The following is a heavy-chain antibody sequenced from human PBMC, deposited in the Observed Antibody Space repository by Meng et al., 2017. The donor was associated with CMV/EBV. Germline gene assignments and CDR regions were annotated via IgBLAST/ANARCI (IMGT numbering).Heavy chain of an antibody. CDR1: GYTFTGYY. CDR2: INPNSGGT. CDR3: ARHVGWLPNDGMDV. Sequence: ASVKVSCKASGYTFTGYYMHWVRQAPGQGLEWMGWINPNSGGTNYAQKFQGRVTMTRDTSISTAYMELSRLRSDDTAVYYCARHVGWLPNDGMDVWGQGTTVTVSS. V-gene: IGHV1-2*02. J-gene: IGHJ6*02. D-gene: IGHD5-12*01.